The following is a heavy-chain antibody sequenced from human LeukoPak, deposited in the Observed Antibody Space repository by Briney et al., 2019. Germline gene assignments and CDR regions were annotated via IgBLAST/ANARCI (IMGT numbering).Heavy chain of an antibody. CDR2: MSGSGGST. CDR1: GFTFSSHA. CDR3: AKAASKRTDYGDYAFYYYMDV. D-gene: IGHD4-17*01. Sequence: GGSLRLSCAGSGFTFSSHAMSWVRQAPGKGLEWVSAMSGSGGSTYYADSVKGRFTISRDNSKNTLYLQMNSLRAEDTAVYYCAKAASKRTDYGDYAFYYYMDVWGKGTTVTISS. V-gene: IGHV3-23*01. J-gene: IGHJ6*03.